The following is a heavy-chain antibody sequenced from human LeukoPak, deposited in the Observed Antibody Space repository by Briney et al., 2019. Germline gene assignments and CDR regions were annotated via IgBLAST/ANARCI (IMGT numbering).Heavy chain of an antibody. J-gene: IGHJ1*01. Sequence: PSGTLSLTCTVSGGSISSSSYYWGWIRQPPGKGLGWTGSLHSSGNTYSNPSLKSRVTISVDTSKNQFSLKLTSVTAADTAVYYCAREGEVSHLEYFQDWGQGTLVTVSS. V-gene: IGHV4-39*02. CDR1: GGSISSSSYY. CDR3: AREGEVSHLEYFQD. D-gene: IGHD3-16*01. CDR2: LHSSGNT.